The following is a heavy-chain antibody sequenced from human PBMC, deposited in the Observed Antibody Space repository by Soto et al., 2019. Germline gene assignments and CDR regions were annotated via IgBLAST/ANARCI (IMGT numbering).Heavy chain of an antibody. CDR3: ATVEWYYYGSGSYSRFDP. D-gene: IGHD3-10*01. J-gene: IGHJ5*02. V-gene: IGHV1-24*01. CDR2: FDPEDGET. Sequence: ASVKVSCKGSGYTLTELSMHWVLQAPGKGLEWMGGFDPEDGETIYAQKFQGRVTMTEDTSTDTAYMELSSLRSEDTAVYYCATVEWYYYGSGSYSRFDPWGQGTLVTVSS. CDR1: GYTLTELS.